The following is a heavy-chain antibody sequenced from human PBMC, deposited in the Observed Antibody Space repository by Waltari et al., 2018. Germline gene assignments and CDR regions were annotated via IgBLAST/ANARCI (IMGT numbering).Heavy chain of an antibody. CDR1: GGSISSGGYY. Sequence: QVQLQESGPGLVKPSQTLSLTCTVSGGSISSGGYYWSWIRPHPGKGLEWIGYIYHSGSTYYNPSLKSRVTISVDRSKNQFSLKLSSVTAADTAVYYCARDLERGAVDIWGQGTMVTVSS. CDR2: IYHSGST. CDR3: ARDLERGAVDI. J-gene: IGHJ3*02. V-gene: IGHV4-31*03.